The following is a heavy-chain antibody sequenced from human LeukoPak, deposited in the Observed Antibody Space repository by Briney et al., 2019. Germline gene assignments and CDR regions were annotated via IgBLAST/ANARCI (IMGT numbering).Heavy chain of an antibody. J-gene: IGHJ3*02. Sequence: GGSLRLSCAASGFTFSSYAMSWVRQAPGKGLEWVSAISGSGGSTSYADSVKGRFTISRDNSKNTLYLQMNSLRAEDTAAYYCARWGIIGHDAFDIWGQGTVVTVSS. CDR3: ARWGIIGHDAFDI. CDR2: ISGSGGST. D-gene: IGHD1-14*01. V-gene: IGHV3-23*01. CDR1: GFTFSSYA.